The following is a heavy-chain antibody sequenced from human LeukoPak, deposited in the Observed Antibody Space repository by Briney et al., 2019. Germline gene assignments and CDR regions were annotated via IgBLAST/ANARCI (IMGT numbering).Heavy chain of an antibody. CDR2: ISSSSSTI. D-gene: IGHD4-17*01. Sequence: GGPLTLPCAVSGFTFSCYSMNWVRQAPGQGLAGVSYISSSSSTIYHADSVKGRFTISRDNAKNSLYLQMNSLRVEDTAIYYCARDNGDPWGQGTLVTVSS. J-gene: IGHJ5*02. CDR3: ARDNGDP. V-gene: IGHV3-48*01. CDR1: GFTFSCYS.